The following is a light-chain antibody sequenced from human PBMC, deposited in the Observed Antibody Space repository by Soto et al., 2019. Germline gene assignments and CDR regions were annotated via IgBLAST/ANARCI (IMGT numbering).Light chain of an antibody. CDR2: DVS. CDR1: SSDVGGYNY. Sequence: QSARTQPASVSGSPGHSITGSCTGTSSDVGGYNYVSWYQQHPGKAPKLMIYDVSNRPSGVSNRFSGSKSGNTASLTISGLQAEDEADYYCSSYTSSSTLVVFGGETKLTVL. V-gene: IGLV2-14*01. J-gene: IGLJ2*01. CDR3: SSYTSSSTLVV.